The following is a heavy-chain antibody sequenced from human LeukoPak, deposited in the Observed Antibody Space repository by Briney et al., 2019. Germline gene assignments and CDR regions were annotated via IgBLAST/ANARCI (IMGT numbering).Heavy chain of an antibody. J-gene: IGHJ4*02. Sequence: GGSLRLSCAASGFTFSSYGMHWVRQAPGKGLEWVAVISYDGSNKYYADSVKGRFTISRDNSKNTLYLQMNSLRAEDTAVYYCAKDHGYCSSTSCYPSENYWGQGTLVTVSS. CDR1: GFTFSSYG. CDR3: AKDHGYCSSTSCYPSENY. CDR2: ISYDGSNK. V-gene: IGHV3-30*18. D-gene: IGHD2-2*01.